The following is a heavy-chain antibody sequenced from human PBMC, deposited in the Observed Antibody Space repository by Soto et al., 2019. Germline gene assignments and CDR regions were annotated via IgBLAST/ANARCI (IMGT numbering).Heavy chain of an antibody. CDR1: GFTVSSNY. Sequence: GGSLRLSCAASGFTVSSNYMTWVRQAPGKGLEWVSVIYSGGSTYYADSVKGRFTISRDNSKNTLYLQMNSLRAEDTAVYYCARVAQGYYFDYWGQGTLVTVSS. CDR3: ARVAQGYYFDY. CDR2: IYSGGST. D-gene: IGHD5-12*01. J-gene: IGHJ4*02. V-gene: IGHV3-53*01.